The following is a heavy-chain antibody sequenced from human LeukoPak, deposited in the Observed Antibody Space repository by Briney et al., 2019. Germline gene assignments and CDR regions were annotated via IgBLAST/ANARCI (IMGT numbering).Heavy chain of an antibody. J-gene: IGHJ4*02. CDR2: IIPIFGTA. D-gene: IGHD3-10*01. CDR1: GGTFSNYV. Sequence: SVKVSCKASGGTFSNYVISWVRQAPGQGLEWMGGIIPIFGTANYAQKFQGRVTITADKSTGTAYMELSSLRSEDTAVYYCARDPRGGSGTNFNFWGQGTLVTVSS. CDR3: ARDPRGGSGTNFNF. V-gene: IGHV1-69*06.